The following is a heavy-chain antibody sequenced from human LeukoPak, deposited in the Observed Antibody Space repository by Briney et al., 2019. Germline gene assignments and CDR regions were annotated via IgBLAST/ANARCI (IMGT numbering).Heavy chain of an antibody. CDR1: GGSFSGYY. D-gene: IGHD6-19*01. Sequence: SETLSLTCAVYGGSFSGYYWSWIRQPPGKGLEWIGEINHSGSTNYNPSLKSRVTISVDTSKNQFSLKLSSVTAADTAVYYCAREDGVAVAGPFDYWGQGTLVTVSS. CDR2: INHSGST. J-gene: IGHJ4*02. CDR3: AREDGVAVAGPFDY. V-gene: IGHV4-34*01.